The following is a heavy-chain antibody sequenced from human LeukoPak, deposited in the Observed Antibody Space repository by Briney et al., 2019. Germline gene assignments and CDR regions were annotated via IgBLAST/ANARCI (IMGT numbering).Heavy chain of an antibody. V-gene: IGHV3-15*01. CDR3: AKDVPRSGAYALEY. Sequence: GGSLRLSCAASGFTFSDVWMTWVRQAPGKGLEWVGRIKARSVGETTDYAASVRGRFTISRDDSKNTLYLQMHSLKIEDTAVYFCAKDVPRSGAYALEYWGQGTLVSVSS. D-gene: IGHD2-15*01. CDR1: GFTFSDVW. CDR2: IKARSVGETT. J-gene: IGHJ4*02.